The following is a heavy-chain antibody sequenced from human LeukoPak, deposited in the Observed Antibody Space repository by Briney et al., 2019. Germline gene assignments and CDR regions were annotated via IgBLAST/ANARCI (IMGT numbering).Heavy chain of an antibody. D-gene: IGHD5-18*01. CDR2: SSGNGGST. J-gene: IGHJ6*02. CDR3: AKTGSIQHTPMVTQYYYGMDV. Sequence: RGSLRLSCVASGFTFDDYAMHWVRQAPGKGLEWISLSSGNGGSTYYADSVKGRFTISRDNSKNSLYLQMNTLTTEDTALYYCAKTGSIQHTPMVTQYYYGMDVWGHGTTVTVSS. V-gene: IGHV3-43*02. CDR1: GFTFDDYA.